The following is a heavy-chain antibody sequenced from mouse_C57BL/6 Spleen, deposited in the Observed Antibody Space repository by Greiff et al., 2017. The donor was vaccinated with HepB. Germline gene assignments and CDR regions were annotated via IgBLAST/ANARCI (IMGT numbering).Heavy chain of an antibody. CDR3: ASPYSNYVEGSYWYFDV. CDR1: GYTFTSYG. Sequence: QVQLQQSGAELARPGASVKLSCKASGYTFTSYGISWVKQRTGQGLEWIGEIYPRSGNTYYNEKFKGKATLTADKSSSTAYMELRSLTSEDSAVSFCASPYSNYVEGSYWYFDVWGTGTTVTVSS. J-gene: IGHJ1*03. D-gene: IGHD2-5*01. V-gene: IGHV1-81*01. CDR2: IYPRSGNT.